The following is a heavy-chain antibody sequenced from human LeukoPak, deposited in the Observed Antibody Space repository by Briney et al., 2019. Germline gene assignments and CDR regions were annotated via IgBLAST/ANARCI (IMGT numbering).Heavy chain of an antibody. V-gene: IGHV3-33*06. CDR3: AKEPLAYCGGDCQRAYFDY. Sequence: GGSLRLSCAASGFTFSSYGMHWVRQAPGKGLEWVAVIWYDGSNKYYADSVKGRFTISRDNSKNTLYLQMNSLRAEDTAVYYCAKEPLAYCGGDCQRAYFDYWGQGTLVTVSS. J-gene: IGHJ4*02. CDR1: GFTFSSYG. D-gene: IGHD2-21*02. CDR2: IWYDGSNK.